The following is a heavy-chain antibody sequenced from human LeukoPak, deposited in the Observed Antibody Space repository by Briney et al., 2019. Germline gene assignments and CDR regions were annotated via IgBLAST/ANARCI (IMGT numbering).Heavy chain of an antibody. J-gene: IGHJ6*02. CDR2: ISAYNGNT. Sequence: GASVKVSCKASGYTFTSYDINWVRQATGQGLEWMGWISAYNGNTNYAQKLQGRVTMTTDTSTSTAYMELRSLRSDDTAVYYCARDTRSWYGMDVWGQGTTVTVSS. CDR3: ARDTRSWYGMDV. V-gene: IGHV1-18*01. D-gene: IGHD2-15*01. CDR1: GYTFTSYD.